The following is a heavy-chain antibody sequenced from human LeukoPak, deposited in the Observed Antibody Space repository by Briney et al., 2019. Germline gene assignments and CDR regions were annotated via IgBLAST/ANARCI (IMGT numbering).Heavy chain of an antibody. CDR3: ASYDSSGASGY. CDR1: GGSISSYY. J-gene: IGHJ4*02. Sequence: SETLSLTCTVSGGSISSYYWSWIRQPPGKGLEWIGYIYYSGSTNYNPSLKSRVTISVDTSKNQSSLKLSSVTAADTAVYYCASYDSSGASGYWGQGTLVTVSS. CDR2: IYYSGST. D-gene: IGHD3-22*01. V-gene: IGHV4-59*08.